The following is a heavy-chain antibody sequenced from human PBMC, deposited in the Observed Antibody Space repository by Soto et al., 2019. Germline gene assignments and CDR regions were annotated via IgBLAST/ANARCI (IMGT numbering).Heavy chain of an antibody. D-gene: IGHD2-2*01. CDR3: AKDIVVVPAAIARHCYYGMDG. V-gene: IGHV3-30*18. Sequence: LRLSCAASGFTFSSYGMHWVRQAPGKGLEWVAVISYDGSNKYYADSVKGRFTISRDNSKNTLYLQMNSLRAEDTAVYYCAKDIVVVPAAIARHCYYGMDGWGRGTTVSVSS. CDR2: ISYDGSNK. J-gene: IGHJ6*02. CDR1: GFTFSSYG.